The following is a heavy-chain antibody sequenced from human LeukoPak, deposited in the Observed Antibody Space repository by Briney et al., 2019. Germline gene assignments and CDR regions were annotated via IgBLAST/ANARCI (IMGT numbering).Heavy chain of an antibody. CDR2: IYYSGST. V-gene: IGHV4-59*12. Sequence: SETLSLTCTVSGGSISSYYWSWIRQPPGKGLEWIGYIYYSGSTNYNPSLKSRVTISVDTSKNQFSLKLTSVTAADTAVYYCARRTQTTYYSSSGIAYWGQGTLVTVSS. CDR3: ARRTQTTYYSSSGIAY. D-gene: IGHD3-10*01. CDR1: GGSISSYY. J-gene: IGHJ4*02.